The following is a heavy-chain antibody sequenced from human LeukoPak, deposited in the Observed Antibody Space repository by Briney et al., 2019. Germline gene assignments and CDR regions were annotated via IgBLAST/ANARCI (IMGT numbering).Heavy chain of an antibody. J-gene: IGHJ2*01. D-gene: IGHD2-15*01. Sequence: GGSLRLSCAASGFTFSSYAMHWVRQAPGKGLEWVALISYDGSNKYYADSVKARFIISRDNSKNTVYLQMNSLRAEDTAVYYCARAVYCSGGGCFWYFDLWGRGTLVTVSS. V-gene: IGHV3-30*04. CDR2: ISYDGSNK. CDR1: GFTFSSYA. CDR3: ARAVYCSGGGCFWYFDL.